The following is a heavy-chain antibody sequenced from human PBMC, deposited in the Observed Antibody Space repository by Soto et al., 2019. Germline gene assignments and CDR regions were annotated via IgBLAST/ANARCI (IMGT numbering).Heavy chain of an antibody. D-gene: IGHD3-10*01. CDR2: IIPIFGTA. V-gene: IGHV1-69*13. CDR3: ARAIGSGSYLFY. J-gene: IGHJ4*02. Sequence: SVKVSCKASGGTFSSYAISWVRQAPGQGLEWMGGIIPIFGTANYAQKFQGRVTITADESTSTAYMELSSLRSEDTAVYYCARAIGSGSYLFYWGQGTLVTVSS. CDR1: GGTFSSYA.